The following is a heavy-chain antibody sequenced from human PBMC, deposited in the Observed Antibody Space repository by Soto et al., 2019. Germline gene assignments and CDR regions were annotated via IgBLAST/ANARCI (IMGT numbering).Heavy chain of an antibody. CDR3: ARDLAAAGPFDY. J-gene: IGHJ4*02. Sequence: QVQLVQSGAEVKKPGASVKVSCKASGYTFTNYAFSWVRQAPGQGLEWMGWISAYNGNTNYPQKLQGRVTMTTDTSASTAYMELRSLRSDDTAVYYCARDLAAAGPFDYWGQGTLVTVSS. CDR2: ISAYNGNT. D-gene: IGHD6-13*01. CDR1: GYTFTNYA. V-gene: IGHV1-18*01.